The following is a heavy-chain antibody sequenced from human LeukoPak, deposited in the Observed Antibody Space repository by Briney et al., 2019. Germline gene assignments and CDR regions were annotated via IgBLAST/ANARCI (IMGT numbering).Heavy chain of an antibody. CDR2: IYYSGST. CDR3: ARSYSSSSYFDY. CDR1: GGSISSYY. V-gene: IGHV4-59*01. J-gene: IGHJ4*02. Sequence: SETLSLTCTVSGGSISSYYWSWLRQPPGEGREWLGYIYYSGSTNYNPSLKSRVTISVDTSKNQFSLKLSSVTAADTAVYYCARSYSSSSYFDYWGQGTLVTVSS. D-gene: IGHD6-13*01.